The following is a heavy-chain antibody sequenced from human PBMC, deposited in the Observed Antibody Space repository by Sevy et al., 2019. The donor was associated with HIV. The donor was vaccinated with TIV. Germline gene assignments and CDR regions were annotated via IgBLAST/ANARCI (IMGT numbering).Heavy chain of an antibody. CDR3: AREIPDYVSGYYSVDAFDV. Sequence: ASVKVSCKLSGYTLTQLSMHWVRQAPGKGLEWLGSFDPEDGETIYAQKFQGRFTMTEETSTTTAYMELTSLRSEDTAVYYCAREIPDYVSGYYSVDAFDVWGQGTKVTVSS. J-gene: IGHJ3*01. CDR2: FDPEDGET. CDR1: GYTLTQLS. D-gene: IGHD3-22*01. V-gene: IGHV1-24*01.